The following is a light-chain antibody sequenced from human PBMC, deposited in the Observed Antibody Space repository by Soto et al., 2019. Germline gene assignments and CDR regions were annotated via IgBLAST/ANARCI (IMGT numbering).Light chain of an antibody. V-gene: IGKV3-20*01. CDR2: GAS. Sequence: EIVLTQSPGTLSSSPGERATLSCRASRSVNNNYLAWYQQKPGQAPRLLIFGASSRATGIPDRFIGSGSGTEFILTISRLEPDDFAIYHCHQHDGSPETFGQGTKVDIK. CDR1: RSVNNNY. J-gene: IGKJ1*01. CDR3: HQHDGSPET.